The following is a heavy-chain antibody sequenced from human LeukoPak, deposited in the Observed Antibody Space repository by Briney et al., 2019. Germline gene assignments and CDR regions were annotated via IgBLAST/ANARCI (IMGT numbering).Heavy chain of an antibody. J-gene: IGHJ4*02. D-gene: IGHD6-19*01. CDR3: AKDAGYSSGWYYFDY. CDR2: ISGSGGST. Sequence: GGSLRLSCAASGFTFSSYGMSWVRQAPGKGLEWVSAISGSGGSTYYADSVKGRFTISRDNSKNTLYLQMNSLRAEDTAVYYCAKDAGYSSGWYYFDYWGQGTLVTVSS. CDR1: GFTFSSYG. V-gene: IGHV3-23*01.